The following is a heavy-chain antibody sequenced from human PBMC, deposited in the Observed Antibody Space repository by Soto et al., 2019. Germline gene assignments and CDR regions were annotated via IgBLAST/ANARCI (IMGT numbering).Heavy chain of an antibody. CDR2: ISATGGST. V-gene: IGHV3-23*01. Sequence: EVQVLDSGGGLVQPGGSLRLSCAASGFTCNNYAMNWVRQAPGKGLEWVATISATGGSTYYADSVKGRFTISSDNSKNTLYLQMNGLRAEDTAVYYCAKDRLAGNFDYWGQGTQVTVSS. CDR1: GFTCNNYA. J-gene: IGHJ4*02. CDR3: AKDRLAGNFDY.